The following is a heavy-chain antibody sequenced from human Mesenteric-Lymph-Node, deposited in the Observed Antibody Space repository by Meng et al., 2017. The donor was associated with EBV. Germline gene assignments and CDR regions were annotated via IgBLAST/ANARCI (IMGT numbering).Heavy chain of an antibody. D-gene: IGHD4-17*01. J-gene: IGHJ4*02. CDR1: GGSFSGDY. Sequence: QQWGQGLLKPSETLSLTWAVYGGSFSGDYWTWIRQPPGKGLEWIGEINAGESTNYNPSLKSRVTMSIDTSKNQFSLKLSSVTAADTAVYYCARTIAGEYGDYVVPLDYWGQGTLVTVSS. CDR2: INAGEST. CDR3: ARTIAGEYGDYVVPLDY. V-gene: IGHV4-34*01.